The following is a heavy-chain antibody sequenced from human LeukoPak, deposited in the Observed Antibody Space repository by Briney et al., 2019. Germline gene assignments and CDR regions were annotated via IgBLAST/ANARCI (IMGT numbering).Heavy chain of an antibody. V-gene: IGHV3-48*03. CDR1: GFDLSTYE. CDR2: ITISGHTK. J-gene: IGHJ5*02. CDR3: ARGDPHADL. Sequence: GGSLRLSCAASGFDLSTYEMNWVRQAPGKGLEWIADITISGHTKNYADSVKGRFSISRDNARTSLYLQMHSLRVEDTAVYYCARGDPHADLWGQGTLVTVSS. D-gene: IGHD5-24*01.